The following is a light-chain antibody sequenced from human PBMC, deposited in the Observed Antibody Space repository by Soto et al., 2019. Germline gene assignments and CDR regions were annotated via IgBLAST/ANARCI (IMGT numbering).Light chain of an antibody. Sequence: DIQMTQSPSTLSASVGDTVTMSCRASQAINTYVNWYQLKPGEAPKLLIYTTSTLQAGVPSRFSGSVSGTDFTLTITGLQPDDFANYYCQQYDTYFRYTFGQGTKLDIK. V-gene: IGKV1-39*01. CDR1: QAINTY. J-gene: IGKJ2*01. CDR3: QQYDTYFRYT. CDR2: TTS.